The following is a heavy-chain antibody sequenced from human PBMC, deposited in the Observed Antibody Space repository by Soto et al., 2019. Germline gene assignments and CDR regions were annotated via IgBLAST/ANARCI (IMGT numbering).Heavy chain of an antibody. CDR2: ISNSGGGT. CDR1: GFTFSNYV. J-gene: IGHJ4*02. V-gene: IGHV3-23*01. CDR3: AKEDVGGYYYSGL. D-gene: IGHD1-1*01. Sequence: GGSLRLSCAASGFTFSNYVMSWVRQAPGKGLEWVSSISNSGGGTYYADSVRGRFTISRDNSKITLYLQMNSLRAEDTAVYYCAKEDVGGYYYSGLWGRGTLGTVSS.